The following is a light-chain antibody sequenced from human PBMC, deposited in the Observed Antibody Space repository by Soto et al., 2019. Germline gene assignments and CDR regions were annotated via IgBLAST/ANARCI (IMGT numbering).Light chain of an antibody. CDR2: DPS. V-gene: IGKV1-5*01. CDR3: QQYHSYSPYT. Sequence: DIQMTQSPSTLPASVGDRVTITCRASQSFTGWLAWYQQKPGEAPKLLIYDPSTLASGVPSRFSGSGSVTQFTLTISSLQPDDSATYYCQQYHSYSPYTFGQGTKLEIK. CDR1: QSFTGW. J-gene: IGKJ2*01.